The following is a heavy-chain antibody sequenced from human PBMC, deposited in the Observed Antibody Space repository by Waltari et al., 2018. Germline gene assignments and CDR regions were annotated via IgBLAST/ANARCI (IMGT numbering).Heavy chain of an antibody. J-gene: IGHJ3*02. CDR3: ARGLPYYDFWSGYWDAFDI. V-gene: IGHV1-3*03. CDR1: GYTFTSYA. CDR2: INAGNGNT. D-gene: IGHD3-3*01. Sequence: QVQLVQSGAEVKKPGASVKVSCKASGYTFTSYAMHWVRQAHGPRLEWMGWINAGNGNTKYSQEFQGRVTITRDTSASTAHMELSSLRSEDMAVYYCARGLPYYDFWSGYWDAFDIWGQGTMVTVSS.